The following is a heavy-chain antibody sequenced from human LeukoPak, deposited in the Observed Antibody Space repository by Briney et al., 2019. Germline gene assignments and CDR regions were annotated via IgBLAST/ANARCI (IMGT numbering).Heavy chain of an antibody. Sequence: PGGSLRLSCAASGFTFSSYWMHWVRQVPGKGLVWVSRIKSDGSNTNFADSVKGRFTVSRDNAKSTLYLHMNSLRADDTAVYYCATGGSGYVNYWGQGTLVTVSS. D-gene: IGHD5-12*01. CDR3: ATGGSGYVNY. CDR1: GFTFSSYW. V-gene: IGHV3-74*01. CDR2: IKSDGSNT. J-gene: IGHJ4*02.